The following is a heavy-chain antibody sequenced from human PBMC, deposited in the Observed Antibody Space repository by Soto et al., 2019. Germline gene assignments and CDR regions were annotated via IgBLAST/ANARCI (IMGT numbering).Heavy chain of an antibody. CDR3: ARTPYDILTGYLHYYYYYGMDV. CDR1: GFTFSSFS. V-gene: IGHV3-30*04. D-gene: IGHD3-9*01. Sequence: GGSLRLSCAASGFTFSSFSLHWVRQAPGKGLEWLALISHDGRNTYYADSVKGRFTISRDNAKNSLYLQMNSLRAEDTAVYYCARTPYDILTGYLHYYYYYGMDVWGQGTTVTVSS. J-gene: IGHJ6*02. CDR2: ISHDGRNT.